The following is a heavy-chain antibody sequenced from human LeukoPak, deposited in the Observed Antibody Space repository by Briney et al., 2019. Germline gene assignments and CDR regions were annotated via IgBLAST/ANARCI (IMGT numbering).Heavy chain of an antibody. CDR3: TRCPSSTCCYGILLDY. CDR2: ISYDGSNK. J-gene: IGHJ4*02. D-gene: IGHD2-2*01. CDR1: GFTFSSYA. V-gene: IGHV3-30-3*01. Sequence: GGSLRLSCAASGFTFSSYAMHWVRQAPGKGLEWVAVISYDGSNKYYADSVKGRFTISRDNSKDTLSLQMNSLTAQDTAVYYCTRCPSSTCCYGILLDYWGQGTLVTVSS.